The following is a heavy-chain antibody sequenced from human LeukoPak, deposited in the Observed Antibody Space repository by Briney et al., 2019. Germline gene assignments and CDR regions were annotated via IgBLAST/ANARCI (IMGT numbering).Heavy chain of an antibody. Sequence: SVKVSXKASGGTFSSYAISWVRQAPGQGLEWMGGIIPIFGTANHAQKFQGRVTITTDESTSTAYMELSSLRSEDTAVYYCARGRVGANDYFDYWGQGTLVTVSS. CDR3: ARGRVGANDYFDY. J-gene: IGHJ4*02. CDR1: GGTFSSYA. D-gene: IGHD1-26*01. CDR2: IIPIFGTA. V-gene: IGHV1-69*05.